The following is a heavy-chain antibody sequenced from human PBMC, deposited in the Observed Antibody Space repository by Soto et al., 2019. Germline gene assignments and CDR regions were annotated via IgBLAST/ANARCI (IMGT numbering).Heavy chain of an antibody. D-gene: IGHD3-10*01. V-gene: IGHV1-69*13. CDR2: IIPMFGTS. CDR1: GGTFSNYA. Sequence: SVKVSCKASGGTFSNYAISWVRQAPGQGLEWVGGIIPMFGTSNYAQNFQGRVSITADESTSTAYMELSSRRSEDTAVYYCARGVRTGFYGMDVWGQGTTVTVSS. CDR3: ARGVRTGFYGMDV. J-gene: IGHJ6*02.